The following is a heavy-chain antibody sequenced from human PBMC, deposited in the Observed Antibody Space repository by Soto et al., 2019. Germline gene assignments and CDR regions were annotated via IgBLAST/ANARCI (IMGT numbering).Heavy chain of an antibody. J-gene: IGHJ4*02. Sequence: SETLSLTCTVSGGSISSSSYYWGWIRQPPGKGLEWIGSIYYSGSTYYNPSLKSRVTVSVDTSKNQFSLKLSSVTAADTAVYYCARHRLSGSGSYYYYFDYWGQGTLVTVSS. CDR2: IYYSGST. D-gene: IGHD3-10*01. V-gene: IGHV4-39*01. CDR3: ARHRLSGSGSYYYYFDY. CDR1: GGSISSSSYY.